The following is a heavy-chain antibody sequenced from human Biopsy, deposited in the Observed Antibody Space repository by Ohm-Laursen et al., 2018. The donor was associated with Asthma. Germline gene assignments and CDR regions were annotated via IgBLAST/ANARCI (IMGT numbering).Heavy chain of an antibody. CDR3: ARDVMEWYLPAFDF. Sequence: SLRLSCAVPGFTFRSYAMHWVRQAPGKGLEWVAVGGSYYDGGLKYYADSVNGRFTVSRDDSKNTLYLQMNSLRPDDTAVYYCARDVMEWYLPAFDFWGQGTLVTVSS. V-gene: IGHV3-30-3*01. CDR1: GFTFRSYA. CDR2: GGSYYDGGLK. J-gene: IGHJ4*02. D-gene: IGHD3-3*01.